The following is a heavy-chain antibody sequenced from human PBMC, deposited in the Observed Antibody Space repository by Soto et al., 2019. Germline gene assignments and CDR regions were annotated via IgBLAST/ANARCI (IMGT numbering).Heavy chain of an antibody. CDR1: GGSMISYY. CDR2: IYYGGST. Sequence: ETLSLTCTVSGGSMISYYCSWIRQPPGRGLEWIGFIYYGGSTNYNPSLKSRVTISVDTSKNQFSLKLSSVTAADTAVYYCARGDPLLWFGEKVYYGMDVWGQGTTVTVSS. CDR3: ARGDPLLWFGEKVYYGMDV. V-gene: IGHV4-59*01. D-gene: IGHD3-10*01. J-gene: IGHJ6*02.